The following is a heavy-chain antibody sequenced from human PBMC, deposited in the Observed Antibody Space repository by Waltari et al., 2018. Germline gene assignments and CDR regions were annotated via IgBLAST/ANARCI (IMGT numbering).Heavy chain of an antibody. CDR2: LIPILGTS. J-gene: IGHJ5*02. CDR1: GGTFSSYA. D-gene: IGHD3-22*01. CDR3: AGVYYYDPNWFDP. V-gene: IGHV1-69*01. Sequence: QVQLVQSGAEVKKPGSSVKVSCKASGGTFSSYAISWVRQAPGQGLEWMGGLIPILGTSNDAQKFQGRVTITADESTSTAYMELSSLRSEDTAVYYCAGVYYYDPNWFDPWGQGTLVTVSS.